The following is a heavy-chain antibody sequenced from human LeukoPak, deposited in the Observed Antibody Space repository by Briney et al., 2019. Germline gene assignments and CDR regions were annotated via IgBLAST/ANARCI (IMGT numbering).Heavy chain of an antibody. V-gene: IGHV3-33*06. CDR2: IWNDGTDE. D-gene: IGHD4-17*01. CDR3: AKEDDYGDLFDY. Sequence: PGGSLRLSCVGSGFTFSSYGMHWVRQPPGKGLEWVAAIWNDGTDEFYSDSVKGRFTISRGNSKSTVYLQMNSLRAEDTAVYYCAKEDDYGDLFDYWGQGTLVTVSS. CDR1: GFTFSSYG. J-gene: IGHJ4*02.